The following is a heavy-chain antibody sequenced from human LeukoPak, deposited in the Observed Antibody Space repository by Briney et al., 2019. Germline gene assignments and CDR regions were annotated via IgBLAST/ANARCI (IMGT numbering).Heavy chain of an antibody. D-gene: IGHD2-15*01. CDR3: AKGYCSGGSCYSDY. CDR2: ISWNSGSI. J-gene: IGHJ4*02. Sequence: GGSLRLSCAASGFTFDDYAMHWVRHAPGKGLEWVSGISWNSGSIGYADSVKGRFTISRDNAKNSLYLQMNSLRAEDTALYYCAKGYCSGGSCYSDYWGQGTLVTVSS. CDR1: GFTFDDYA. V-gene: IGHV3-9*01.